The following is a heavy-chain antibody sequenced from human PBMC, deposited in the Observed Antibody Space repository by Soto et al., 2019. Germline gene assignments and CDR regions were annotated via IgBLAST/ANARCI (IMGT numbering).Heavy chain of an antibody. CDR2: IQHTGNT. CDR1: GASIRSYH. J-gene: IGHJ5*02. V-gene: IGHV4-4*07. D-gene: IGHD3-16*01. CDR3: AKDVSSRRWFDP. Sequence: ETLSRTWSFSGASIRSYHWSFLRQPAGKGLEWIGRIQHTGNTNYNPSLKSRVTMSADTSKNQISLKMTSVTAADTAVYFCAKDVSSRRWFDPWGQGVRVTVNS.